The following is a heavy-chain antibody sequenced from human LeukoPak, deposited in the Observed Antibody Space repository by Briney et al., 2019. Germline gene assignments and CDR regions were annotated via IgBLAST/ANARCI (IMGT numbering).Heavy chain of an antibody. Sequence: ASVKVSCKASGYTFTGYYMHWVRQAPGQGLEWMGWINPNSGGTNYAQKFQGRVTMTRDTSISTAYMELSRLRSDDTAVYYCARAGVRAMVRGVVYNWFDPWGQGTLVTVSS. CDR1: GYTFTGYY. CDR3: ARAGVRAMVRGVVYNWFDP. J-gene: IGHJ5*02. CDR2: INPNSGGT. D-gene: IGHD3-10*01. V-gene: IGHV1-2*02.